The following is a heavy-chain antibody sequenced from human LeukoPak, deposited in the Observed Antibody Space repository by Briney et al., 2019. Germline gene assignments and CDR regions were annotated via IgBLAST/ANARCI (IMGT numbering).Heavy chain of an antibody. D-gene: IGHD5-18*01. CDR1: GFTFSNYA. CDR2: ISGSTGST. CDR3: AKVGGFGYAYVREYYFDY. Sequence: PGGSLRLSCAASGFTFSNYAMSWVRQAPGKGLEWVSGISGSTGSTYYADSVKGRFTISRDSSKNTLYLQMNSLRAEDTAVYYCAKVGGFGYAYVREYYFDYWGQGTLVTVSS. V-gene: IGHV3-23*01. J-gene: IGHJ4*02.